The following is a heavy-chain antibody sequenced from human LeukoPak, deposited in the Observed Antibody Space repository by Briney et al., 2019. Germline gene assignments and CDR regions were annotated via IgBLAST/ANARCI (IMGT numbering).Heavy chain of an antibody. V-gene: IGHV7-4-1*02. CDR1: GYTFTSYA. CDR3: AREGGTHSTDY. CDR2: INTNTGNP. Sequence: ASVKVSCKASGYTFTSYAMNWVRQAPGQGLEWMGWINTNTGNPTYAKGFTGRFVFSLDPSVSTAYLQISSVKGGDTAVYSCAREGGTHSTDYWGQRTLVTVSS. J-gene: IGHJ4*02. D-gene: IGHD1-1*01.